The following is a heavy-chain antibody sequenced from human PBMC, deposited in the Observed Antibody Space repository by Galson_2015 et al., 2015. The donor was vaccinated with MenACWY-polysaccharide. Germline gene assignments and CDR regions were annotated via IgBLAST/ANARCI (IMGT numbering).Heavy chain of an antibody. CDR2: IYWNDDK. D-gene: IGHD3-10*01. CDR1: GFSLTGRGVA. CDR3: AHNTDGLGAYYGHYYGMDV. V-gene: IGHV2-5*01. Sequence: PALVKPTQTLTLTCTFSGFSLTGRGVAVGWIRQPPGKALEWLAVIYWNDDKRYSPSLKSRLTITKDTSKNQVVLTITNMDPLDTATYYCAHNTDGLGAYYGHYYGMDVWGQGTTVTVSS. J-gene: IGHJ6*02.